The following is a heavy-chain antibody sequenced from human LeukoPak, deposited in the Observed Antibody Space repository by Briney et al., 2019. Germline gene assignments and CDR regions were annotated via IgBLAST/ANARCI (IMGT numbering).Heavy chain of an antibody. J-gene: IGHJ4*02. V-gene: IGHV3-11*01. Sequence: GGALRLSCAVSGFTFSDYYMSWIRQAPGKGLEWVSYVSSGDSIMYYADSVKGRFTISRDNAKNSLYLQMNSLRAEDTAVYYCAKGDRTQWLTHTYDYWGQGTLVTVSS. CDR3: AKGDRTQWLTHTYDY. D-gene: IGHD6-19*01. CDR2: VSSGDSIM. CDR1: GFTFSDYY.